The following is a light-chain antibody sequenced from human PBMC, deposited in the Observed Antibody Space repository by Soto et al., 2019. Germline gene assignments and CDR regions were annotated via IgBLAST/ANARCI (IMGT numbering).Light chain of an antibody. CDR1: NTDVGAYDY. Sequence: QSMLTQPASVSGSPGQSITISCSGTNTDVGAYDYVSWYQQHPGKAPKLILYDVINRPSGVSDRFSGSKSGNTASLTISGLQAEDEAEYFCSSYSTISNLVFGTGTKLTVL. V-gene: IGLV2-14*03. J-gene: IGLJ1*01. CDR2: DVI. CDR3: SSYSTISNLV.